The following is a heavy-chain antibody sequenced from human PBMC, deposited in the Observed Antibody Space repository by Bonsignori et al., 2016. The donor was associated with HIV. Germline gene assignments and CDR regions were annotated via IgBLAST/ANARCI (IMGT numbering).Heavy chain of an antibody. CDR2: IYYSGST. CDR3: ARGGSGYQLLSSLISEYFQH. D-gene: IGHD2-2*01. J-gene: IGHJ1*01. Sequence: WIRQPPGKGLEWIGSIYYSGSTYYNPSLKSRVTISVDTSKNQFSLKLSSVTAADTAVYYRARGGSGYQLLSSLISEYFQHWGQGTLVTVSS. V-gene: IGHV4-39*07.